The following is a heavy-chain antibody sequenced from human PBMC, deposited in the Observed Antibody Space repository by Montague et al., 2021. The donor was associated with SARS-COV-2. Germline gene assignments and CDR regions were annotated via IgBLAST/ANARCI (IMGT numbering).Heavy chain of an antibody. CDR1: GFAFNNYW. CDR2: IKFDGTVI. J-gene: IGHJ4*02. V-gene: IGHV3-74*01. CDR3: VRDKGTHRTFDN. D-gene: IGHD1-14*01. Sequence: SLRLSCAASGFAFNNYWMPWVRQAPGKGLVWVSRIKFDGTVIHYADSVKGRFTISRDNAKNTLYLQMNSLRVEETAVYYCVRDKGTHRTFDNWGQGILVTVSS.